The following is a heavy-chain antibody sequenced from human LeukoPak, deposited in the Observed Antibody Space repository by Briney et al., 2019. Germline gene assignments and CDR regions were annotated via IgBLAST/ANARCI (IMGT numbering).Heavy chain of an antibody. D-gene: IGHD6-19*01. CDR3: ARDLYSSGWSGDGMDV. Sequence: ASVKVSCKASGYTFTSYGISWVRQAPGQGLEWMRWISAYNGNTNYAQKLQGRVTMTTDTSTSTAYMELRSLRSDDTAVYYCARDLYSSGWSGDGMDVWGQGTTVTVSS. CDR1: GYTFTSYG. V-gene: IGHV1-18*01. CDR2: ISAYNGNT. J-gene: IGHJ6*02.